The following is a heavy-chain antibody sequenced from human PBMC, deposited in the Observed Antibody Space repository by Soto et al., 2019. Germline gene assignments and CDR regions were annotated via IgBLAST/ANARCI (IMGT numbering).Heavy chain of an antibody. D-gene: IGHD3-10*01. J-gene: IGHJ4*02. Sequence: GGSLRLSCAASGFTFSSYSMNWVRQAPGKGLEWVSSISSSSYIYYADSVKGRFTISRDNAKNSLYLQMNSLRAEDTAVYYCARDTSGLAAFDYWGQGTLVTVSS. CDR3: ARDTSGLAAFDY. V-gene: IGHV3-21*01. CDR2: ISSSSYI. CDR1: GFTFSSYS.